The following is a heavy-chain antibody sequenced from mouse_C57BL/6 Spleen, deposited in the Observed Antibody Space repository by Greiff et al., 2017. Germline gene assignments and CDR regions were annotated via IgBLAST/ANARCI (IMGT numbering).Heavy chain of an antibody. J-gene: IGHJ2*01. Sequence: QVQLQQPGAELVMPGASVKLSCKASGYTFTSYWMHWVKQRPGQGLEWIGEIDPSDSYTNYNQKFKGKSTLTVDKSSSTAYMQLSSLTSEDSAVYYCARSGDSHYFDYWGQGTTLTVSS. CDR3: ARSGDSHYFDY. D-gene: IGHD2-13*01. CDR1: GYTFTSYW. CDR2: IDPSDSYT. V-gene: IGHV1-69*01.